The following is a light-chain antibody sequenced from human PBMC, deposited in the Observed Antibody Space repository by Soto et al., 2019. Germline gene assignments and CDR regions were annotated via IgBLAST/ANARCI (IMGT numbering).Light chain of an antibody. CDR3: CSYAGNSEV. V-gene: IGLV2-23*02. CDR2: EVP. Sequence: QSVLTQPASVSGSPGQSITIPCTGTSGDVGSYNLVSWYQQHPGKAPKLLIYEVPERPSGVSNRFSGSKSGNTASLTISGLQPDDEADYYCCSYAGNSEVFGTGTKVTAL. J-gene: IGLJ1*01. CDR1: SGDVGSYNL.